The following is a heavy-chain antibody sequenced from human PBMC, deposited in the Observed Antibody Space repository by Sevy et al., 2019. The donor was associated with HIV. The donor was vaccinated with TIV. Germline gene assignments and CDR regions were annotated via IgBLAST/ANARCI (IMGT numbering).Heavy chain of an antibody. Sequence: SETLSLTCAVSGVSVSSDTYYWSWIRQPPGKGLEWIGYVYHTRSTNYSPSFKSRVTISVDTSKNQFSLRLFSVAAADTAVYYCAREPYFFDKSGHYSDYWGQGALVTVSS. CDR3: AREPYFFDKSGHYSDY. V-gene: IGHV4-61*01. J-gene: IGHJ4*02. D-gene: IGHD3-22*01. CDR2: VYHTRST. CDR1: GVSVSSDTYY.